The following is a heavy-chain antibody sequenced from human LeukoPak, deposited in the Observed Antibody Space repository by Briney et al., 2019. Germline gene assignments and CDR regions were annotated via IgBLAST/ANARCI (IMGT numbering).Heavy chain of an antibody. V-gene: IGHV5-51*01. D-gene: IGHD1-26*01. Sequence: GEFLKISCKGSGYTFTNYWIGWVRQMPGKGLEWMGIIYPGDSDTTYSPSFQGQVSISADKSISTAYLQWSSLKASDSAMYYCARRWEHTPGGFYWGQGTLVTVSS. CDR1: GYTFTNYW. CDR2: IYPGDSDT. CDR3: ARRWEHTPGGFY. J-gene: IGHJ4*02.